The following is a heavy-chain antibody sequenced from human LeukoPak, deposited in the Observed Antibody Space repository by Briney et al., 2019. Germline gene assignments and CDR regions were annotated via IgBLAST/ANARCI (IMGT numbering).Heavy chain of an antibody. J-gene: IGHJ5*02. D-gene: IGHD2-21*02. CDR3: ALCGGDCYSYWFDP. V-gene: IGHV1-2*02. CDR1: GYTFTGHY. CDR2: INPNSGGT. Sequence: ASVKVPCKASGYTFTGHYMHWVRQAPGQGLEWMGWINPNSGGTNYAQKFQGRVTMTRDTSISTAYMELSRLRSDDTAVYYCALCGGDCYSYWFDPWGQGTLVTVSS.